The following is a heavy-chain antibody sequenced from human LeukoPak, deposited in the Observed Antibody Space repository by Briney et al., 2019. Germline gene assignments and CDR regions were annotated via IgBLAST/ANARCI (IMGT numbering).Heavy chain of an antibody. CDR3: ARDGIADFDY. CDR2: ISSSSSYI. D-gene: IGHD6-13*01. Sequence: ETLSLTCTVSGGSISSSSYYWGWIRQPPGKGLEWVSSISSSSSYIYYADSVKGRFTISRDNAKNSLYLQMNSLRAEDTAVYYCARDGIADFDYWGQGTLVTVSS. V-gene: IGHV3-21*01. J-gene: IGHJ4*02. CDR1: GGSISSSS.